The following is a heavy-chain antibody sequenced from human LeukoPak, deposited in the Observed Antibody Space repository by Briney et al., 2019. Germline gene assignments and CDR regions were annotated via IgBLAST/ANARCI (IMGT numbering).Heavy chain of an antibody. CDR1: GYTFTSYG. CDR2: ISAYNGNT. Sequence: ASVKVSCKASGYTFTSYGISWVRQAPGQGLEWMGWISAYNGNTNYAQKLQGRVTMTTDTSTSTAYMELRSLRSDDTAVYYCARTLGYDFWSGYQPPYFDYWGQGTLVTVSS. CDR3: ARTLGYDFWSGYQPPYFDY. D-gene: IGHD3-3*01. J-gene: IGHJ4*02. V-gene: IGHV1-18*01.